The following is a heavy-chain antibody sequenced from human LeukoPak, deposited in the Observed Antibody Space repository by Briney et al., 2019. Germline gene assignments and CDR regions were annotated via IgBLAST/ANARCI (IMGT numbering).Heavy chain of an antibody. Sequence: NPGGSLRLSCAASGFTFSTCSMRWVRQAPGKALEWVPSISGSSYHIYYADSVKGRFTISRDDAKNTLDLQMNSLRDEDTAVYYCAREGDSSGPSVGLDYWGQGTLVTVSS. CDR1: GFTFSTCS. CDR2: ISGSSYHI. J-gene: IGHJ4*02. D-gene: IGHD3-22*01. CDR3: AREGDSSGPSVGLDY. V-gene: IGHV3-21*01.